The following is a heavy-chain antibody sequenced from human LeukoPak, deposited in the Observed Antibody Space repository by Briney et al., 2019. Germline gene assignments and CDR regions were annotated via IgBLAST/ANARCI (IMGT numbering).Heavy chain of an antibody. Sequence: GGSLRLSCAASGFTFSNAWMSWVRQAPGKGLEWVANIKQDGSEKYYVDSVKGRFTISRDNAKNSLYLQMNSLRAEDTAVYYCARTLTTVVTLAEYFQHWGQGTLVTVSS. D-gene: IGHD4-23*01. CDR2: IKQDGSEK. CDR3: ARTLTTVVTLAEYFQH. J-gene: IGHJ1*01. V-gene: IGHV3-7*05. CDR1: GFTFSNAW.